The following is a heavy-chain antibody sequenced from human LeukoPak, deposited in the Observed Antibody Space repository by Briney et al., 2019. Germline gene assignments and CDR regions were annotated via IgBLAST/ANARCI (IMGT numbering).Heavy chain of an antibody. CDR3: ARHATEDYVWGSYGPHDAFDI. V-gene: IGHV4-59*08. J-gene: IGHJ3*02. CDR2: IYYSGST. Sequence: SETLSLTCTVSGGSISSYYWSWIRQPPGKGLEWIGYIYYSGSTNYNPSLKSRVTISVDTSKNQFSLKLSSVTAADTAVYYCARHATEDYVWGSYGPHDAFDIWGQGTMVTVSS. CDR1: GGSISSYY. D-gene: IGHD3-16*01.